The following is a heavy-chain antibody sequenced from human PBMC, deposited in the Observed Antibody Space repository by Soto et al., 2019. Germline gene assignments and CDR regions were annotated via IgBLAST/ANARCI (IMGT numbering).Heavy chain of an antibody. Sequence: GGSLRLSCSASGFTFSSYAMHWVRQAPGKGLEYVSAISSNGGSTYYADSVKGRFTISRDNSKNTLYLQMSSLRAEDTAVYYCVKDRDSSSWYPFYYYYYGMGVWGQGTTVTVSS. CDR2: ISSNGGST. CDR1: GFTFSSYA. V-gene: IGHV3-64D*08. CDR3: VKDRDSSSWYPFYYYYYGMGV. J-gene: IGHJ6*02. D-gene: IGHD6-13*01.